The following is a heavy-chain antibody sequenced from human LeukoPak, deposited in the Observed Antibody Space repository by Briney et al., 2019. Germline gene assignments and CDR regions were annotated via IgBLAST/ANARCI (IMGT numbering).Heavy chain of an antibody. CDR1: GGSISSSNW. CDR3: ARQDLAARFFDS. J-gene: IGHJ4*02. D-gene: IGHD6-6*01. Sequence: SGTLSLTCAVSGGSISSSNWWSWVRQPPGKGLEWIGQIYHSGSTNYNPSLKSRVTISVDKSKNQFSLRLTSVTAADTAIYYCARQDLAARFFDSWGQGALVTVSS. V-gene: IGHV4-4*02. CDR2: IYHSGST.